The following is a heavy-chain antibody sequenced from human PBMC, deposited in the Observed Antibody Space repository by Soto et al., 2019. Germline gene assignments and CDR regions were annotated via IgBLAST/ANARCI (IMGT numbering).Heavy chain of an antibody. Sequence: SETLSLTCAVSGGSIGGVGYSWSWIRQPPGGGLEWIGYMYHSGTFLKSPSLKTRLTMSLDMSKNQFSLTLNSMTAADTAVYYCARAQFYSGSGNFNNLMFDAWGQGIQVTVSS. J-gene: IGHJ5*02. V-gene: IGHV4-30-2*01. CDR1: GGSIGGVGYS. D-gene: IGHD3-10*01. CDR2: MYHSGTF. CDR3: ARAQFYSGSGNFNNLMFDA.